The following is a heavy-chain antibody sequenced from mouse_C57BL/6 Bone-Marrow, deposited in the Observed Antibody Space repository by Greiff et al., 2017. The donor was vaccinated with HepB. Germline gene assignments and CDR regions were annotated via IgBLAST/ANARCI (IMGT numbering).Heavy chain of an antibody. V-gene: IGHV1-5*01. Sequence: DVKLQESGTVLARPGASVKMSCKTSGYTFTSYWMHWVKQRPGQGLEWIGAIYPGNSDTSYNQKFKGKAKLTAVTSASTAYMELSSLTNEDSAVYYCTRGRFYYDYDYWYFDVWGTGTTVTVSS. CDR3: TRGRFYYDYDYWYFDV. CDR1: GYTFTSYW. D-gene: IGHD2-4*01. J-gene: IGHJ1*03. CDR2: IYPGNSDT.